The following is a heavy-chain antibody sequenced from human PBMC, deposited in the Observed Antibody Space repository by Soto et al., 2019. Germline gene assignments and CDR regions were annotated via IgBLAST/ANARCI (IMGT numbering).Heavy chain of an antibody. CDR2: IDPSGGSI. V-gene: IGHV1-46*01. J-gene: IGHJ4*02. CDR3: ARDGNFVLRGYSFGFDL. Sequence: ASVKVSCKASGYTFTTYYMHWVRQAPGQGLEWMGIIDPSGGSISYTRNFQGRVTMTRDTSISTAYMEVTNVKSDDTAIYYCARDGNFVLRGYSFGFDLWGQGTRVTVSS. D-gene: IGHD5-18*01. CDR1: GYTFTTYY.